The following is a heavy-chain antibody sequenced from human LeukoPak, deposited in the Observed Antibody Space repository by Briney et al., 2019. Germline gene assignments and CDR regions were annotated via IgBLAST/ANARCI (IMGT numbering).Heavy chain of an antibody. CDR3: ARDLPSTVSNNWFDP. V-gene: IGHV4-39*07. J-gene: IGHJ5*02. D-gene: IGHD4-11*01. CDR2: IYYSGST. Sequence: SETLSLTCTVSGGSISSSSYYWGWIRQPPGKGLEWIGSIYYSGSTYYNLSLKSRVTISVDTSKNQFSLKLSSVTAADTAVYYCARDLPSTVSNNWFDPWGQGTLVTVSS. CDR1: GGSISSSSYY.